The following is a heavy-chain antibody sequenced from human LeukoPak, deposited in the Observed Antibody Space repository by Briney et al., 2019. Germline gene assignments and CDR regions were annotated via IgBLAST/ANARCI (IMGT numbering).Heavy chain of an antibody. V-gene: IGHV1-69*04. D-gene: IGHD2-15*01. Sequence: SVKVSCKASGGTFSSYAISWVRQAAGQGLEWMGRIIPVLGIANYAQKCQGRVTITADKSTSTAYMELSSLRSEETAVYYCARDLYCSGGSCYNDYWGQGTLVTVSS. CDR2: IIPVLGIA. J-gene: IGHJ4*02. CDR1: GGTFSSYA. CDR3: ARDLYCSGGSCYNDY.